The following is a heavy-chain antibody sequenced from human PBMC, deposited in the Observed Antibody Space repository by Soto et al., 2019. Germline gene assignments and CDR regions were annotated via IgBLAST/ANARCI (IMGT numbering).Heavy chain of an antibody. Sequence: QVQLVESGGGVVQPGRSLRLSCAASGFTFSNYGMHWVRQAPGKGLEWVAVISYDGSEKNYADSVKGRFTISRDNSKNTLYLQMNSLTADDTAVYYCARGVDYCFDYWGQGALVSVSS. CDR2: ISYDGSEK. D-gene: IGHD2-15*01. J-gene: IGHJ4*02. V-gene: IGHV3-30*03. CDR3: ARGVDYCFDY. CDR1: GFTFSNYG.